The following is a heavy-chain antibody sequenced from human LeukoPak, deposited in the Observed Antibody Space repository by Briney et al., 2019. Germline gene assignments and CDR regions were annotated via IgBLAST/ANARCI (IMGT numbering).Heavy chain of an antibody. Sequence: SETLSLTCDVSGGSVGDNHWSWIRLAAGKGLEWIGRIHSSGSTSYNPSLKSRVTLSIDTSKNEFALKLSSMTAADTAVYYCAREARRYCTSTTCYMDFFFDYWGQGTLVTASS. CDR1: GGSVGDNH. J-gene: IGHJ4*02. V-gene: IGHV4-4*07. CDR3: AREARRYCTSTTCYMDFFFDY. CDR2: IHSSGST. D-gene: IGHD2-2*02.